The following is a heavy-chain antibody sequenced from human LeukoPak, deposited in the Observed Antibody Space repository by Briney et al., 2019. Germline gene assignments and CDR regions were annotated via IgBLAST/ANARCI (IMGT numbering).Heavy chain of an antibody. CDR3: ATMFGESSDFDH. D-gene: IGHD3-10*02. Sequence: SETLSLTCVVSGGSISAYYWNWIRQPAGKGLEWIGRLHSSGETTSNPSLMSRATMSLDTSRNRFSLNLTSVTAADTAIYYCATMFGESSDFDHWGQGTLVTVSS. CDR1: GGSISAYY. V-gene: IGHV4-4*07. J-gene: IGHJ4*02. CDR2: LHSSGET.